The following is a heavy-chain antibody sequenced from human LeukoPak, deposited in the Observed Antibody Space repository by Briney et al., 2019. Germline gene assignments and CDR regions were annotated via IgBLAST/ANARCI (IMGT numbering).Heavy chain of an antibody. V-gene: IGHV1-2*02. Sequence: ASVKVSCKASGYTFTGYYLHWGRQAPGQGLEWMGWINPNSGGTNYAQKFQGRVTMTRDTSISTAYMELSRLRSDDTAIYYCARVGIEGQHAFDIWGQGTMVTVS. CDR3: ARVGIEGQHAFDI. CDR1: GYTFTGYY. J-gene: IGHJ3*02. D-gene: IGHD5-12*01. CDR2: INPNSGGT.